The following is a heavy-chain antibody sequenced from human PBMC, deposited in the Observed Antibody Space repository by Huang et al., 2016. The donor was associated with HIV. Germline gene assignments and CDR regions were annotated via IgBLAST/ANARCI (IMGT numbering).Heavy chain of an antibody. Sequence: QVQVVESGGGVVPPGRSLRLSCAAFRFTFGSFSMTWVSQGPGKGLEWMAVISNDGSSKYYADSVKGRFTISRDNSRNTLYLQMNSLRSGDTAVYYCARGITGTTFYYYNMDVWGKGTTVIVSS. CDR1: RFTFGSFS. D-gene: IGHD1-20*01. V-gene: IGHV3-30*03. CDR3: ARGITGTTFYYYNMDV. J-gene: IGHJ6*03. CDR2: ISNDGSSK.